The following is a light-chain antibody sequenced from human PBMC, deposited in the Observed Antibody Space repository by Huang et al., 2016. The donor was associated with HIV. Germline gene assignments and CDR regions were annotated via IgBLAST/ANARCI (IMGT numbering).Light chain of an antibody. J-gene: IGKJ1*01. Sequence: VVMTQSPLFLPVTLGQPASISCNSSQRLVYSDGNTYLRWFHQRPGQSPRRLIYKVSNRDSGVPDRFSGSGSCTDFTLKISRVEAEDVGIYYCMQGTHWPPWTFGQGTKVDIK. CDR2: KVS. V-gene: IGKV2-30*01. CDR3: MQGTHWPPWT. CDR1: QRLVYSDGNTY.